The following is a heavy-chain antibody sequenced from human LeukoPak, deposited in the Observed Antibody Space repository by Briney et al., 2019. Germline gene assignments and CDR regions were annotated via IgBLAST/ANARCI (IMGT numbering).Heavy chain of an antibody. CDR2: IWLDESTK. CDR3: ARDYDSSTYYMDV. D-gene: IGHD6-13*01. J-gene: IGHJ6*03. Sequence: GGSLRLSSAASGFTFNTYGMHWVRQAPGKGLEWVAVIWLDESTKYYADSVKGRFSISRDNSKSTLYLQMDSLRAVHTAIYYCARDYDSSTYYMDVWDKGTTVTVSS. V-gene: IGHV3-33*01. CDR1: GFTFNTYG.